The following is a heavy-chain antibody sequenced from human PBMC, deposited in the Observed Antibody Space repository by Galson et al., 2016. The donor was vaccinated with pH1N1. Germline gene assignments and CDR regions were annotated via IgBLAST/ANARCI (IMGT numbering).Heavy chain of an antibody. CDR2: INPNNGGT. D-gene: IGHD5-24*01. V-gene: IGHV1-2*02. Sequence: SVKVSCKASGYTFTGYFMHWVRQAPGQGLEWMGWINPNNGGTNYAQKFQGRVTLTRDASISTAYMELSRLRSDDTAVYYCARDRGDEDNLPQLWLDYRGQGTLVTVSS. CDR1: GYTFTGYF. CDR3: ARDRGDEDNLPQLWLDY. J-gene: IGHJ4*02.